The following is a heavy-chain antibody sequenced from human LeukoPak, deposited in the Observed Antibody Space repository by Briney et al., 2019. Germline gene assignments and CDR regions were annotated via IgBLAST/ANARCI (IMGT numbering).Heavy chain of an antibody. J-gene: IGHJ4*02. Sequence: GRSLRLSCAASGFTFSSYGMHWVRQAPGKGLEWVAVISYDGSNKYYADSVKGRFTISRDNSKNTLYLQMNSLRAEDTAVYYCAPRKWRGMVADTPFDYWGQGTLVTVSS. D-gene: IGHD2-15*01. CDR1: GFTFSSYG. CDR2: ISYDGSNK. V-gene: IGHV3-30*03. CDR3: APRKWRGMVADTPFDY.